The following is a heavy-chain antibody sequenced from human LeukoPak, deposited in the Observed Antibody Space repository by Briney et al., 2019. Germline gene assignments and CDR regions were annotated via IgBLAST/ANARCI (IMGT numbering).Heavy chain of an antibody. D-gene: IGHD1-26*01. V-gene: IGHV4-38-2*02. CDR2: IYHSGST. CDR1: GYSISSGYY. Sequence: SETLSLTCAVSGYSISSGYYWGWIRQPPGKGLEWIGSIYHSGSTYYNPSLKSRVTISVDTSKNQFPLKLSSVTAADTAVYYCARDPKVGATTGYWGQGTLVTVSS. CDR3: ARDPKVGATTGY. J-gene: IGHJ4*02.